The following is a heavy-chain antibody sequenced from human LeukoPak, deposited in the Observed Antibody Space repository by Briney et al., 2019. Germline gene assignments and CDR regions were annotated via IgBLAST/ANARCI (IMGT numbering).Heavy chain of an antibody. CDR3: ARLSYDFWSGYKSMPNWLDP. V-gene: IGHV5-51*01. Sequence: GESLKISCKGSGYSFTSYWIGWVRQMPGKGLEWMGIIYPGDSDTRYSPSFQGQVTISADKSISTAYLQWSSLKASDTAMYYCARLSYDFWSGYKSMPNWLDPWGQGTLVTFSS. J-gene: IGHJ5*02. CDR1: GYSFTSYW. D-gene: IGHD3-3*01. CDR2: IYPGDSDT.